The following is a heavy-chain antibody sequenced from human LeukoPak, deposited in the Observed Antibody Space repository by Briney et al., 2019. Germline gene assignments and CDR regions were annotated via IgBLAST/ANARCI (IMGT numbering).Heavy chain of an antibody. J-gene: IGHJ5*02. CDR1: GGSISSYY. V-gene: IGHV4-4*07. D-gene: IGHD2-2*01. CDR3: ARDLVPAASINWFDP. Sequence: SETLSLTCTVSGGSISSYYWSWIRQPAGKGLEWIGRIYTSGSTNYNPSLKSRVTMSVDTSKNQFSLKLSSVTAADTAVYYCARDLVPAASINWFDPWGQGTLVTVSS. CDR2: IYTSGST.